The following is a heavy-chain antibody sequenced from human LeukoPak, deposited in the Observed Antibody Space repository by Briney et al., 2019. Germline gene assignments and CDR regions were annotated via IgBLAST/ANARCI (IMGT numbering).Heavy chain of an antibody. CDR2: IYHSGST. J-gene: IGHJ6*03. Sequence: SETLSLTCTVSGYSISSGYYWGWIWQPPGKGLEWIGSIYHSGSTYYNPSLKSRVTISVDTSKNQFSLKLSSVTAADTAVYYCARAPKSTYSSGWYYYYMDVWGKGTTVTVSS. V-gene: IGHV4-38-2*02. CDR1: GYSISSGYY. D-gene: IGHD6-19*01. CDR3: ARAPKSTYSSGWYYYYMDV.